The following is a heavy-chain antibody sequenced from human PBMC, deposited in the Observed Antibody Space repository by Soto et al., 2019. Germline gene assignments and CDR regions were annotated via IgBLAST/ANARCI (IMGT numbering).Heavy chain of an antibody. Sequence: QVQLLQSGAEVKKPGASVKVSCKASGYTFTNYGITWVRQAPGQGLEWMGWISAYNGDTHYTQRLQGRVTMTTDTSTSTAYMERRGLRSDDTAVYYWARVRQLVGYFNYDMDVWGKGTTVTVSS. J-gene: IGHJ6*03. CDR3: ARVRQLVGYFNYDMDV. D-gene: IGHD6-6*01. CDR1: GYTFTNYG. V-gene: IGHV1-18*01. CDR2: ISAYNGDT.